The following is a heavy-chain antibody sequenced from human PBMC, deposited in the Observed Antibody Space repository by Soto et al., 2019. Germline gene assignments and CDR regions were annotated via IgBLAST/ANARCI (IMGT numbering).Heavy chain of an antibody. J-gene: IGHJ5*02. CDR2: IYYSGST. CDR1: GGSISSGDYY. D-gene: IGHD2-21*02. V-gene: IGHV4-30-4*01. Sequence: QVQLQESGPGLVKPSQTLSLTCTVSGGSISSGDYYWSWIRQPPGKGLEWIGYIYYSGSTYYNPSLKSRVTISVDTSKNQFSLKLSSVTAADTAVYYCVRADYYYGPRPGEFDPWGQGTLVTVSS. CDR3: VRADYYYGPRPGEFDP.